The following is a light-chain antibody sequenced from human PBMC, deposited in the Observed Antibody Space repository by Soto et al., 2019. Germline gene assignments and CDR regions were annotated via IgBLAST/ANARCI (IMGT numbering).Light chain of an antibody. Sequence: ETVLTQSPGTLSLSPGERATLSCRASRSVMSSNLAWYQQKPGQAPRLVIYTASSRATGIPDRFSGTGSGTDFTLTITRLEPEDSALYYCQQYGSLPRTFGQGTKVEIK. CDR3: QQYGSLPRT. CDR1: RSVMSSN. J-gene: IGKJ1*01. CDR2: TAS. V-gene: IGKV3-20*01.